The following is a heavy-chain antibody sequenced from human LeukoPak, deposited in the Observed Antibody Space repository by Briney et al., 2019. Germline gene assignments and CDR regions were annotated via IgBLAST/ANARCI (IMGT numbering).Heavy chain of an antibody. CDR1: GFTFDDYA. V-gene: IGHV3-9*01. CDR2: ISWNSGSI. CDR3: AKAAPGVAVAGYFDY. Sequence: GRSLRLSCAASGFTFDDYAMHWVRQAPGKGLEWVSGISWNSGSIGYADSVKGRFTISRDDAKNSLYLQMNSLRAEDTALYYCAKAAPGVAVAGYFDYWGQGTLVTVSS. D-gene: IGHD6-19*01. J-gene: IGHJ4*02.